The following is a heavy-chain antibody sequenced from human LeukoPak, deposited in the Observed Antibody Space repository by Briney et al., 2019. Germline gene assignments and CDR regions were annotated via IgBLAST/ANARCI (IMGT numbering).Heavy chain of an antibody. J-gene: IGHJ4*02. CDR3: ARQVGSISGSYVSYYFDY. Sequence: PGGSLRLSCAASGFTFSDYYMSWIRQAPGRGLEWVSYISSSGSTIYYADSVKGRFTISRDNAKNSLYLQMNSLRAEDTAVYYCARQVGSISGSYVSYYFDYWGQGTLVTVSS. D-gene: IGHD1-26*01. V-gene: IGHV3-11*01. CDR2: ISSSGSTI. CDR1: GFTFSDYY.